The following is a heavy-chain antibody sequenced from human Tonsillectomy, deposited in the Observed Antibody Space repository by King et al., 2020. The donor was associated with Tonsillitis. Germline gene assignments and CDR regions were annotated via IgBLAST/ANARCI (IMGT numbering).Heavy chain of an antibody. D-gene: IGHD6-6*01. CDR1: GYSFTSYW. CDR3: ARYNTDIAARPNDY. Sequence: VQLVESGAEVKKPGESLRMSCKVSGYSFTSYWITWVRQMPGKGLEWMGKIDPSDSYTKYSPSFEGHVTISADKSISTAYLQWSSLKASDTAMYYCARYNTDIAARPNDYWGQGTLVTVSS. V-gene: IGHV5-10-1*03. J-gene: IGHJ4*02. CDR2: IDPSDSYT.